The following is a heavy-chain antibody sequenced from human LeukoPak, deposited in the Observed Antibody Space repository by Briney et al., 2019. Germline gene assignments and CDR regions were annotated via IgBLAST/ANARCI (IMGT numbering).Heavy chain of an antibody. CDR2: INGGGSPI. CDR3: ARDDGDYAHPVDY. J-gene: IGHJ4*02. D-gene: IGHD4-17*01. Sequence: GGSLRLSCAASGFTFSRDSMNWVRQAPGKGLEWVSYINGGGSPIYYADSVRGRFTISRDNAKNSLFLQMTSLRAEDTAVYYCARDDGDYAHPVDYWGQGTLVTVSS. CDR1: GFTFSRDS. V-gene: IGHV3-48*01.